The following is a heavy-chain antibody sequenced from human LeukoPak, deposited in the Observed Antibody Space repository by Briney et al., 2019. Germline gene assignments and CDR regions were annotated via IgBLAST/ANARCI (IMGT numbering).Heavy chain of an antibody. CDR2: ISGDGGST. V-gene: IGHV3-43*02. J-gene: IGHJ4*02. CDR3: AKGGDSSGYYYPFDY. Sequence: GGSLRLSCAASGFTFDDYAMRWVRQAPGKGLEWVSLISGDGGSTYYADSVKGRFTISRDNSKNPLYLQINSLRTEDTALYYCAKGGDSSGYYYPFDYWGQGTLVTVSS. CDR1: GFTFDDYA. D-gene: IGHD3-22*01.